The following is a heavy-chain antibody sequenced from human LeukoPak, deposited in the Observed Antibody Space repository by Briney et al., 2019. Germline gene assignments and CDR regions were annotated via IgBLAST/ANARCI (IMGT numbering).Heavy chain of an antibody. CDR2: INAYNGNT. J-gene: IGHJ6*03. Sequence: ASVKVSCKASGYTFTSYIISWVRQAPGQGLEWMGWINAYNGNTDYAQRVQGRVTMTTDTSTSTAYMEVRSLRSDVTAVYYCARDRHIAAAVYYYYMDVWGKGTPVTVSS. CDR3: ARDRHIAAAVYYYYMDV. D-gene: IGHD6-13*01. CDR1: GYTFTSYI. V-gene: IGHV1-18*01.